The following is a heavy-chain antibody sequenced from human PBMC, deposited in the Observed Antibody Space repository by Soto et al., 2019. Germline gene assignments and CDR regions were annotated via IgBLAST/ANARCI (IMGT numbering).Heavy chain of an antibody. Sequence: SWIRQHPGKGLEWIGYIYYSGSTYYNPSLKSRVTISVDTSKNQFSLKLSSVTAADTAVYYCARGVGHIVVVTAGDDAFDVWGQGTMVTVSS. CDR2: IYYSGST. D-gene: IGHD2-21*02. CDR3: ARGVGHIVVVTAGDDAFDV. V-gene: IGHV4-31*02. J-gene: IGHJ3*01.